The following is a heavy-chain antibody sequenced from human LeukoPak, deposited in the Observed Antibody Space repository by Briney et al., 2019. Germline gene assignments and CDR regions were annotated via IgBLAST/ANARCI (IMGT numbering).Heavy chain of an antibody. J-gene: IGHJ3*02. V-gene: IGHV3-30*02. Sequence: GGSLRLSCAASGFTFSSYTMSWVRQAPGKGLEWVAFIRYDGSNKYYADSVKGRFTISRDNSKNTLYLQMNSLRAEDTAVYYCAKDKAIAARPNAFDIWGQGTMVTVSS. CDR1: GFTFSSYT. D-gene: IGHD6-6*01. CDR3: AKDKAIAARPNAFDI. CDR2: IRYDGSNK.